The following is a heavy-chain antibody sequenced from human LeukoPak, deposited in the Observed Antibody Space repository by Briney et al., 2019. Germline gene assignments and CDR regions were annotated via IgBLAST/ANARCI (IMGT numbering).Heavy chain of an antibody. J-gene: IGHJ4*02. D-gene: IGHD3-10*01. CDR3: AKYTSGTSYRGLDQ. V-gene: IGHV3-23*01. Sequence: GGSLRLSCGASGLTVSGYAMSWVRQAPGKGLEWVSTIIGSAVNTYYADSVKGRFTISRDDSKNTVYLQMNSLRAEDTAVYSCAKYTSGTSYRGLDQWGQGTLVTVSS. CDR2: IIGSAVNT. CDR1: GLTVSGYA.